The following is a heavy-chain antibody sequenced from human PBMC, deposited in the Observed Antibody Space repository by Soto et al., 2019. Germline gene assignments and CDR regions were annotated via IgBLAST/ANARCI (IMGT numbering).Heavy chain of an antibody. Sequence: PGGSLRLSCVASGFTFSTYSMNWVRQAPGKGLEWLSYISSSGSTIYYADSVKGRFTVSRDNAQNSPYLQMNSLRAEDTSVYYCRVQPSWFAPWGQGTLVTVSS. D-gene: IGHD3-10*01. CDR3: RVQPSWFAP. J-gene: IGHJ5*02. CDR1: GFTFSTYS. V-gene: IGHV3-48*01. CDR2: ISSSGSTI.